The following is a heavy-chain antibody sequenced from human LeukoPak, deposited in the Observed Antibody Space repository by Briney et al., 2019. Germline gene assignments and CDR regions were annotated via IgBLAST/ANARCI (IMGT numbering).Heavy chain of an antibody. D-gene: IGHD4-17*01. J-gene: IGHJ4*02. CDR2: ISWNSGSI. Sequence: PGGSLRLSCAASGFTFDDYAMHWVRQAPGKGLEWVSGISWNSGSIGYADSVKGRFTISRDNAKNSLYLQMNSLRAEDTALYYCAKKDYGDNAFAYWGQGTLVTASS. V-gene: IGHV3-9*01. CDR3: AKKDYGDNAFAY. CDR1: GFTFDDYA.